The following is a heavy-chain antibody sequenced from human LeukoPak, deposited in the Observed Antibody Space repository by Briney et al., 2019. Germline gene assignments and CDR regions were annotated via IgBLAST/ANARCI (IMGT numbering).Heavy chain of an antibody. CDR2: INHSGST. CDR1: GGSISGSSYY. V-gene: IGHV4-39*07. Sequence: TSETLSLTCTVSGGSISGSSYYWGWIRQPPGKGLEWIGEINHSGSTNYNPSLKSRVTISVDTSKNQFSLKLSSVTAADTAVYYCARERRSGWYNNNWFDPWGQGTLVTVSS. CDR3: ARERRSGWYNNNWFDP. J-gene: IGHJ5*02. D-gene: IGHD6-19*01.